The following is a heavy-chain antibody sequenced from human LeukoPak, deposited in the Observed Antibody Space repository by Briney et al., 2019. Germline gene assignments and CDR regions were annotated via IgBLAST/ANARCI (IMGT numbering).Heavy chain of an antibody. J-gene: IGHJ6*02. CDR3: ARGKGAYYYGSGSYYPIYYYYGMDV. CDR1: GGSFSGYY. D-gene: IGHD3-10*01. Sequence: SETLSLTCAVYGGSFSGYYWSWIRQPPGKGLEWIGEINHSGSTNYNPSLKSRVTISVDTSKNQFSLKLSSVTAADTAAYYCARGKGAYYYGSGSYYPIYYYYGMDVWGQGTTVTVSS. CDR2: INHSGST. V-gene: IGHV4-34*01.